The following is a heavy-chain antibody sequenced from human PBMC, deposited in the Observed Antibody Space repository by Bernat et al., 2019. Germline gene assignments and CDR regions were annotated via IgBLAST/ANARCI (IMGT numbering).Heavy chain of an antibody. J-gene: IGHJ6*03. V-gene: IGHV3-30*01. CDR2: ISYDGSNK. CDR1: GFTFSSYA. Sequence: QVQLVESGGGVVQPGRSLRLSCAASGFTFSSYAMHWVRQAPGKGLEWVAVISYDGSNKYYADSVKGRFTISRDNSKNTLYLQMNSLRAEDTAVYYCAREPLYQLQIYYYYYYMDVWGKGTTVTVSS. D-gene: IGHD2-2*01. CDR3: AREPLYQLQIYYYYYYMDV.